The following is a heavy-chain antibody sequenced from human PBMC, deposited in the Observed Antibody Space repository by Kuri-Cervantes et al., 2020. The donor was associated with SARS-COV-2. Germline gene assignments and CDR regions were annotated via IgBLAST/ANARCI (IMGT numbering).Heavy chain of an antibody. V-gene: IGHV4-61*05. Sequence: GSLRLSCTVSGGSISSSSYYWGWIRQPPGKGLEWIGYIYYSGSTNYNPSLKSRVTISVDTSKNQFSLKLSSVTAADTAVYYCARTLASITGTYMDVWGKGTTVTVSS. CDR2: IYYSGST. CDR1: GGSISSSSYY. CDR3: ARTLASITGTYMDV. J-gene: IGHJ6*03. D-gene: IGHD1-7*01.